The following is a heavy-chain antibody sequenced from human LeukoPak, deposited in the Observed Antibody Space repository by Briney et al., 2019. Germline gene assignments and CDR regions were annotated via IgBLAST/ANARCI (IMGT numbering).Heavy chain of an antibody. CDR3: AKALSEQWLAPFDY. D-gene: IGHD6-19*01. J-gene: IGHJ4*02. V-gene: IGHV3-30*02. Sequence: VGSLRLSCAASGFTFSSYGMHWVRQAPRKGLEWVAFIRYDGSNKYYADSVKGRFTISRDNSKNTLYLQMNSMRAEDTAVYYCAKALSEQWLAPFDYWGQGTLVTVSS. CDR1: GFTFSSYG. CDR2: IRYDGSNK.